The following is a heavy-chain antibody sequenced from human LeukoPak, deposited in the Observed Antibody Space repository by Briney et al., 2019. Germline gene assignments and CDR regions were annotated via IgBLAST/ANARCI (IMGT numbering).Heavy chain of an antibody. CDR1: GGSIYSNY. J-gene: IGHJ4*02. CDR3: ARSYYYGSGNVVFDH. D-gene: IGHD3-10*01. V-gene: IGHV4-59*01. CDR2: IHDDGST. Sequence: SETLSLTCTVSGGSIYSNYWSWIRQPPGKGLEWIGYIHDDGSTNFNPSLQSRVIISVDTSKSQFSLRLSSVTAADTAVYYCARSYYYGSGNVVFDHWGQGSLVTVSS.